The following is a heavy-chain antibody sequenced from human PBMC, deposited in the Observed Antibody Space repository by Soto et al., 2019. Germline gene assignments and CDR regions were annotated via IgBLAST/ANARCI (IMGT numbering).Heavy chain of an antibody. CDR2: IVVGSGNT. CDR1: GFTFTSSA. D-gene: IGHD4-17*01. V-gene: IGHV1-58*01. Sequence: SVKVSCKASGFTFTSSAVQWVRQARGQRLEWIGWIVVGSGNTNYAQKFQERVTITRDMSTSTAYMELSSLRSEDTAVYYCAAGRHEHDYGGAIYYYYYGMDVWGQGTTVTVSS. CDR3: AAGRHEHDYGGAIYYYYYGMDV. J-gene: IGHJ6*02.